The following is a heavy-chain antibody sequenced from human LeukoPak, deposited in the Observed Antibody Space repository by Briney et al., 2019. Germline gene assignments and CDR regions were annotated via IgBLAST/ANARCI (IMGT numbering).Heavy chain of an antibody. V-gene: IGHV1-8*01. CDR1: GYTFTSYD. CDR2: MNPNSGNT. D-gene: IGHD3-22*01. J-gene: IGHJ3*02. Sequence: ASVKVSCNASGYTFTSYDINWVRQATGQGLEWMGWMNPNSGNTGYAQKFQGRVTMTRNTSISTAYMELSSLRSEDTAVYYCAREVVITTTDAFDIWGQGTMVTVSS. CDR3: AREVVITTTDAFDI.